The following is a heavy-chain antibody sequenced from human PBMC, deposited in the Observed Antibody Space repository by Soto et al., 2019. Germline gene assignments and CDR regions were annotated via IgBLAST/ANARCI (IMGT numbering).Heavy chain of an antibody. Sequence: GGSLRLSCAASGFTLSSYWMHWVRQAPGKGLVWVSRINGDGSSTSYADSVKGRFTISRDNAKNTLYLQMSSLRAEDTAVYYCARAGATITTFYYWGQGTLVTVSS. V-gene: IGHV3-74*01. CDR2: INGDGSST. J-gene: IGHJ4*02. D-gene: IGHD4-4*01. CDR1: GFTLSSYW. CDR3: ARAGATITTFYY.